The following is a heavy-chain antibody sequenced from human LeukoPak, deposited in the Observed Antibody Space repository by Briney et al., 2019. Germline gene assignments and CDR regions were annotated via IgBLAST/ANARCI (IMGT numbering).Heavy chain of an antibody. Sequence: GGSLRLSCAASGFTFSDYYMSWIRQAPGKGLEWVSYISSSSSYTNYADSVKGRFTISRDNAKNSLYLQMNSLRAGDTAVYYCARDLTGYYPTFAFDIWGQGTMVTVSS. CDR3: ARDLTGYYPTFAFDI. D-gene: IGHD3-9*01. V-gene: IGHV3-11*06. CDR1: GFTFSDYY. CDR2: ISSSSSYT. J-gene: IGHJ3*02.